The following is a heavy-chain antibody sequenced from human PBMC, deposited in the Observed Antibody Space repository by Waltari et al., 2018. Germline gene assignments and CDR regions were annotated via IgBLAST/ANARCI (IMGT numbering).Heavy chain of an antibody. CDR2: IIPICGTA. J-gene: IGHJ6*02. CDR3: ARGRIVVVVAATPYYYYGMDV. D-gene: IGHD2-15*01. CDR1: GGTFSSYA. V-gene: IGHV1-69*08. Sequence: QVQLVQSGAEVKKPGSSVKVSCKASGGTFSSYAISWVRQAPGQGLEWLGRIIPICGTANYAQKFQGRVTINADKSTSTAYMELSSLRSEDTAVYYCARGRIVVVVAATPYYYYGMDVWGQGTTVTVSS.